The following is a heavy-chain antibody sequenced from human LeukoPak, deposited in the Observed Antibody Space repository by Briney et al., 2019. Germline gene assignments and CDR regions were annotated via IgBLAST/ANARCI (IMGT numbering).Heavy chain of an antibody. CDR2: IYYSGST. D-gene: IGHD2-15*01. V-gene: IGHV4-39*01. CDR3: ARHCSGGSCYSSPNDFDY. CDR1: GGSISSSSYY. Sequence: SETLSLTCTVSGGSISSSSYYWGWLRQPPGKGLEWFGSIYYSGSTYYNPSLKSRVTISVDTSKNQFSLKLSSVTAADTAVYYCARHCSGGSCYSSPNDFDYWGQGTLVTVSS. J-gene: IGHJ4*02.